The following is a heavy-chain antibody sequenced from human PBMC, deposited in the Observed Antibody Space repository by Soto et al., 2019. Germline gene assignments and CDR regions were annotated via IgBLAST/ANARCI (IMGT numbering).Heavy chain of an antibody. CDR1: GFTFSDYY. CDR2: ISSSRSYT. J-gene: IGHJ4*02. V-gene: IGHV3-11*05. Sequence: PWGSLRLSCAASGFTFSDYYMSWIRQAPGKGLEWVSYISSSRSYTNYADSVKGRFTISRDNAKNSLYLQMNSLTAEDTAVYYCARVAPPQDYWGQGTLVTVSS. CDR3: ARVAPPQDY.